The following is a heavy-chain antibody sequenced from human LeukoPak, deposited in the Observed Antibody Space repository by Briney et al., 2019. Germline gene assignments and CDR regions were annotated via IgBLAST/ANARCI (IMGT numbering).Heavy chain of an antibody. CDR2: IYYTGST. D-gene: IGHD3-10*01. Sequence: SETLSLTCTVSGGSVSSGSYYWTWIRQPPGKGLEWIGYIYYTGSTNYNPSLKSRVTISVDTSKSQFSLKLNSVTAADTAVYYCARAVMMVRGVIIGGYWFDPWGQGTLVTVSS. V-gene: IGHV4-61*01. CDR1: GGSVSSGSYY. CDR3: ARAVMMVRGVIIGGYWFDP. J-gene: IGHJ5*02.